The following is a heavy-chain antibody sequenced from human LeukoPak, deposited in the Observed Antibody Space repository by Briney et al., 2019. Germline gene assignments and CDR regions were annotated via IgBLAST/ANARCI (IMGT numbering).Heavy chain of an antibody. J-gene: IGHJ6*04. V-gene: IGHV3-48*03. CDR2: ISSSGSNT. D-gene: IGHD3-10*02. Sequence: GGSLRLSCAASGFTFSIYEMNWVRQAPGKGLEWVSYISSSGSNTYYADSVKGRFTISRDNAKNSLYLQMNSLRAEDTAVYYCAELGITMIGGVWGKGTTVTVSS. CDR1: GFTFSIYE. CDR3: AELGITMIGGV.